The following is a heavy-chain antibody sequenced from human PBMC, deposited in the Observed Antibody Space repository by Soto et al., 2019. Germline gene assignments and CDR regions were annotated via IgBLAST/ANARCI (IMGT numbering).Heavy chain of an antibody. D-gene: IGHD1-26*01. V-gene: IGHV3-11*06. CDR1: GFNFGDYY. J-gene: IGHJ2*01. CDR2: VSSSGGYT. CDR3: ARLRVGVNWYFDL. Sequence: QMQLVESGGDLVKPGGSLRLSCAAAGFNFGDYYMSWVRQAPGKGLEWVSFVSSSGGYTKYSDSVGGRFTVSRDNGKNSLHLQLNSLRVEATAVYYCARLRVGVNWYFDLWGRGTLVTVSS.